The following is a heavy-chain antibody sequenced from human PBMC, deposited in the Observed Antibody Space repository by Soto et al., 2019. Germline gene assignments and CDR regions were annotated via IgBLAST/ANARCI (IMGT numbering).Heavy chain of an antibody. CDR1: GYTFTNYG. CDR2: VSPYNGNT. D-gene: IGHD6-19*01. J-gene: IGHJ6*02. CDR3: ARSGSGWYGGFYYGMDV. V-gene: IGHV1-18*04. Sequence: QVQLVQSGADVKKPGASVRVSCKASGYTFTNYGISWVRQAPGQGLEWMGWVSPYNGNTEDAEKFQGRVTMTTDTSTSTAYMEVRSLRSDDTAVYHCARSGSGWYGGFYYGMDVWGQGTTLIVSS.